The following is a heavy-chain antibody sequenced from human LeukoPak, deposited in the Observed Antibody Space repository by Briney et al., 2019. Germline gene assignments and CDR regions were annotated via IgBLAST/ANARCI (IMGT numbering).Heavy chain of an antibody. J-gene: IGHJ4*02. CDR1: GFTFDDYA. D-gene: IGHD1-26*01. CDR2: ISWNSGSI. Sequence: PGRSLRLSCAASGFTFDDYAMHWVRQAPGKGLEWVSGISWNSGSIGYADSVKGRFTISRDNAKNSLYLQMNSLRAEDTAVYYCAKDLSWGFDYWGQGTLVTVSS. CDR3: AKDLSWGFDY. V-gene: IGHV3-9*01.